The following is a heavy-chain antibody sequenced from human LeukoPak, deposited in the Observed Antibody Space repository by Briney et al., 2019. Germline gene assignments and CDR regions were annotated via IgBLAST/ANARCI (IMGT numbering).Heavy chain of an antibody. J-gene: IGHJ3*02. CDR2: IYHAGAT. CDR3: ARRLEVVISHDAFDI. D-gene: IGHD3-22*01. Sequence: SETLSLTCTVSNFSITTNYYWVWIRQPPGKRLEWIGSIYHAGATFYNPSLQSRVTMSLDPSNNHFSLKLSSVTAADTAAYYCARRLEVVISHDAFDIWGQGTMGTVSS. CDR1: NFSITTNYY. V-gene: IGHV4-38-2*02.